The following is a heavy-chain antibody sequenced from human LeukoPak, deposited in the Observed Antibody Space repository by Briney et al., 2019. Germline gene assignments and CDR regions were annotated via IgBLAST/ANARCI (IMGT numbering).Heavy chain of an antibody. V-gene: IGHV3-23*01. CDR2: ISGSGGSI. CDR3: ARDSHEWLFDY. D-gene: IGHD3-3*01. J-gene: IGHJ4*02. Sequence: GGSLRLSCAASGFTFSSHAMSWVRQAPGKGLEWVSGISGSGGSIYYADSVKGRFTISRDNAKNSLYLQMNSLRAEDTAVYYCARDSHEWLFDYWGQGTLVTVSS. CDR1: GFTFSSHA.